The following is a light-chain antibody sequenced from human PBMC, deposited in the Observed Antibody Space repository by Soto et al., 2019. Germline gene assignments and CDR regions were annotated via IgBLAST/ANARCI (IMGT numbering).Light chain of an antibody. V-gene: IGKV1-9*01. CDR3: LHHNSYPLT. CDR1: QGIRTY. Sequence: DIQMPQSPSTLSGSVGDRVTITCRASQGIRTYLAWYQQKPGKAPKLLIYSASTLQSGVPSRFSGSGSGTDFTLTISSLQPEDFVTYYCLHHNSYPLTFGGGTKVDIK. CDR2: SAS. J-gene: IGKJ4*01.